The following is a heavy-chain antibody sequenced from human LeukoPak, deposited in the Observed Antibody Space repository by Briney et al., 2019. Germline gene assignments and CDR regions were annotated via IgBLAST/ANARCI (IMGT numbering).Heavy chain of an antibody. Sequence: GGSLRLSCAASGFTLRSYTMNWVRQAPGKGLEWVSGLSWNGATVGYADSVKGRFTISRDNTKNSLYLQMSSLKTEDTALYYCAKDIGIALRGATFENWGQGTLVTVSS. V-gene: IGHV3-9*01. D-gene: IGHD3-10*01. J-gene: IGHJ4*02. CDR2: LSWNGATV. CDR1: GFTLRSYT. CDR3: AKDIGIALRGATFEN.